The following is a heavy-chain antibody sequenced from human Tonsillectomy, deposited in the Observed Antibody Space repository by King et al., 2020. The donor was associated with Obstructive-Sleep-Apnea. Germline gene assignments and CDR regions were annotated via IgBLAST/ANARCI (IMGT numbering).Heavy chain of an antibody. CDR2: IKQDGSEK. CDR3: ARDRGLMVHYYYGMDV. Sequence: VQLVESGGGLVQPGGSLRLSCAASGFSFSSYWMNWVRQVPGKGLEWVANIKQDGSEKNFVHSVKGRFTISRDNAKNSVFLQMDSLRAEDTAIYYCARDRGLMVHYYYGMDVWGQGTTVTVSS. J-gene: IGHJ6*02. D-gene: IGHD3-10*01. CDR1: GFSFSSYW. V-gene: IGHV3-7*03.